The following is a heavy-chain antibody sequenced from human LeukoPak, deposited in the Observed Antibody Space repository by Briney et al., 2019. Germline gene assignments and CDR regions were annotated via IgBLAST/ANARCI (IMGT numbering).Heavy chain of an antibody. D-gene: IGHD3-10*01. CDR2: ISPNSGGT. Sequence: GASVKVSCKASGYTFTGYYMHWVRQAPGQGLEWMGWISPNSGGTNYAQKFQGRVTMTRDTSISTAYMELSRLRSDDTAVYYCARDRITMVRGVWNWFDPWGQGTLVTVSS. V-gene: IGHV1-2*02. J-gene: IGHJ5*02. CDR1: GYTFTGYY. CDR3: ARDRITMVRGVWNWFDP.